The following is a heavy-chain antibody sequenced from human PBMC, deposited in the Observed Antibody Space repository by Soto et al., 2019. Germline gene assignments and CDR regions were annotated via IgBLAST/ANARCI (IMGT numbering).Heavy chain of an antibody. CDR2: FDPEDGET. CDR3: APRDRYSSGCYGAGTSDY. Sequence: GASVKVSCKVSGYTLTELSMHWVRQAPGKGLEWMGGFDPEDGETIYAQKFQGRVTMTEDTSTDTAYMELSSLRSEDTAVYYCAPRDRYSSGCYGAGTSDYWGQGTLVTVSS. D-gene: IGHD6-19*01. V-gene: IGHV1-24*01. CDR1: GYTLTELS. J-gene: IGHJ4*02.